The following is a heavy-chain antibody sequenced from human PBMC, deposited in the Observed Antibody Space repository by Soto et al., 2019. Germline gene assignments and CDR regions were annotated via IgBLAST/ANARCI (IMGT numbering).Heavy chain of an antibody. J-gene: IGHJ4*02. CDR1: GFTVSSNY. V-gene: IGHV3-53*01. CDR2: IYSGGST. D-gene: IGHD2-15*01. CDR3: LVVAAGY. Sequence: SRGSLSLSCAASGFTVSSNYMTWVRQAPGKGLEWVSVIYSGGSTYYADSVKGRSTSSRENYKNTLYLQMNSLRAEDTAAYSCLVVAAGYCGQVSLGPVSS.